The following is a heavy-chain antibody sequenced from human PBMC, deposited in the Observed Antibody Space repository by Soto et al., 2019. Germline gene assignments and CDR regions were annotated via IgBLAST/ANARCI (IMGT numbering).Heavy chain of an antibody. CDR2: IIPMYDSA. D-gene: IGHD1-26*01. Sequence: QVQLVQSGAELKKPGSSVNVSCAASGGTFKTYTINWVRQAPGQGLEWIGQIIPMYDSANYAQRFQGRVTISADKYTNIAYMELRGLISEDTALDYWAAWRTYRGSHCLDDWGLGTLVSVS. CDR3: AAWRTYRGSHCLDD. J-gene: IGHJ4*02. V-gene: IGHV1-69*06. CDR1: GGTFKTYT.